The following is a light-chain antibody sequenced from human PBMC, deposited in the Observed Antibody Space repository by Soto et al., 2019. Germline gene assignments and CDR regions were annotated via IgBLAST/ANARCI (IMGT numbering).Light chain of an antibody. CDR2: AAS. CDR3: QQSYSTLGT. J-gene: IGKJ1*01. V-gene: IGKV1-39*01. Sequence: QMPQSPSSLSASVGDRIIITCRADHSINNYLTWYQQKPGQVPKLLIYAASTLQSGVPSSFSGSGSGRVFTLTINSLQPEDFATYYFQQSYSTLGTFGRGTRVEI. CDR1: HSINNY.